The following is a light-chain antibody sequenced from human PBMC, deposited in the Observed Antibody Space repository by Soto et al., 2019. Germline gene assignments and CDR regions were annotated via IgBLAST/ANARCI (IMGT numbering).Light chain of an antibody. CDR2: EVT. CDR3: SSYAGSNNLVL. CDR1: SSDVGGYNY. J-gene: IGLJ2*01. V-gene: IGLV2-8*01. Sequence: QSALTQPASVSGSPGQSITISCTGTSSDVGGYNYVSWYQQYPGKAPKLIIYEVTKRPSRVPDRFSASKSGNTASLTVSGLQTDDEADYYCSSYAGSNNLVLFGGGTKLTVL.